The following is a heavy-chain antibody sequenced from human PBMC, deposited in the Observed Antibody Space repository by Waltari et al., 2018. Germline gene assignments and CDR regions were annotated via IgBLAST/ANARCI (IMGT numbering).Heavy chain of an antibody. CDR1: GFTFTRYL. J-gene: IGHJ4*02. Sequence: EVQLDESGGGLVQPGGSLRLSCSASGFTFTRYLMNWVRQAPGKGRGWVARIKRDGSSTTYADSVKGRFTISRDNAKNTVYLQMNSLGVEDTAVYYCTRALWLGELYDDWGQGTLVTVSS. CDR3: TRALWLGELYDD. CDR2: IKRDGSST. D-gene: IGHD3-10*01. V-gene: IGHV3-74*03.